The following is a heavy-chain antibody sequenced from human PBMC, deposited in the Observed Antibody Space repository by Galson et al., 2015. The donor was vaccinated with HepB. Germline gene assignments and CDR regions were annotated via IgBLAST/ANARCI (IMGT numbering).Heavy chain of an antibody. CDR1: GFPFSMYW. V-gene: IGHV3-74*01. J-gene: IGHJ4*02. Sequence: SLRLSCAASGFPFSMYWMHWVRHAPGKGLVWVSHINSDASTISHADSVKGRFTISRDNAKNTLYLQMDSLRVEDTAVYYCARGDDVWSGIDYWGQGTRVTVSS. CDR2: INSDASTI. D-gene: IGHD3-3*01. CDR3: ARGDDVWSGIDY.